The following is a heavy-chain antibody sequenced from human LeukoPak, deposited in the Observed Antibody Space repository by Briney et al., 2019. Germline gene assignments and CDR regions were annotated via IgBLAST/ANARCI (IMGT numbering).Heavy chain of an antibody. CDR2: IIPIFGTA. CDR1: GGTFSSYA. J-gene: IGHJ6*02. Sequence: SVKVSCKASGGTFSSYAISWVRQAPGQGLEWMEGIIPIFGTANYAQKFQGRVTITADESTSTAYMELSSLRSEDTAVYYCARAARSSGWYTHPRYYYGMDVWGQGTTVTVSS. D-gene: IGHD6-19*01. CDR3: ARAARSSGWYTHPRYYYGMDV. V-gene: IGHV1-69*13.